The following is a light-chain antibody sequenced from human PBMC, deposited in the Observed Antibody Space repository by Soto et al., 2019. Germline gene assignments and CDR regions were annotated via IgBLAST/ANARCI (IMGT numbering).Light chain of an antibody. Sequence: QSALTQPPSASGFPGQSVTISCTGTSSDVGYYDYVSWYQQHPGKAPKLVIYEVTKRPSGVPDRVSASKSGNTASLTVSGLRAEDEADYYCSSYAGSNNWVFGGGTKLTVL. V-gene: IGLV2-8*01. CDR2: EVT. CDR1: SSDVGYYDY. CDR3: SSYAGSNNWV. J-gene: IGLJ2*01.